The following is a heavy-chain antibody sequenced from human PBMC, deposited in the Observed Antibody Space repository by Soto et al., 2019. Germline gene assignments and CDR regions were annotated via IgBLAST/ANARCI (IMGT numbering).Heavy chain of an antibody. CDR3: ASGLQLWLRRINIGYSG. J-gene: IGHJ4*02. D-gene: IGHD5-12*01. Sequence: QVQLVQSGAEVKKPESSVKVSCKAPGGTFSTYAISWVRQAPGQGLEWMGGIIPMFGTANYAQRFQDRVTITADESTNTVDMELSSLRSEDTAVYCCASGLQLWLRRINIGYSGWGQGTLVTVSS. CDR2: IIPMFGTA. V-gene: IGHV1-69*12. CDR1: GGTFSTYA.